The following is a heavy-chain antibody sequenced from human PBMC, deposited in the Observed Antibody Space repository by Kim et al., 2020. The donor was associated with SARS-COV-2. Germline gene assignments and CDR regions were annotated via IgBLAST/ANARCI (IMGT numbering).Heavy chain of an antibody. Sequence: GGSLRLSCAASGFTFSDYYMSWIRQAPGKGLEWVSYISSSSSYTNYADSVKGRFTISRDNAKNSLYLQMNSLRAEDTAVYYCARAQVGYSSDYYYYYGMDVWGQGTTVTVSS. CDR2: ISSSSSYT. CDR3: ARAQVGYSSDYYYYYGMDV. J-gene: IGHJ6*02. CDR1: GFTFSDYY. V-gene: IGHV3-11*05. D-gene: IGHD6-19*01.